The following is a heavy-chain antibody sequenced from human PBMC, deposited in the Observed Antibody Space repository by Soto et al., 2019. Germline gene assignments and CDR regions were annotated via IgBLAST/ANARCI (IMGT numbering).Heavy chain of an antibody. D-gene: IGHD3-10*01. CDR3: VRQGFGRLHGLVDV. V-gene: IGHV4-59*08. Sequence: QVQLQESGPGLVKPSETLSLTCTVSDDSSSNYKWSWIRQPPGRRLEWIGYIDSNGGTSYNPSLQSRVTISIDTSTKQFFRKLSSVTAADTAVYYCVRQGFGRLHGLVDVWGQGTTVTVSS. J-gene: IGHJ6*02. CDR1: DDSSSNYK. CDR2: IDSNGGT.